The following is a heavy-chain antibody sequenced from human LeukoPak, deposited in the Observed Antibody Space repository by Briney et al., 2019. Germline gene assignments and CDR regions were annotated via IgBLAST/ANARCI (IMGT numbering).Heavy chain of an antibody. CDR3: ARGPPSLLYFQH. D-gene: IGHD2-15*01. V-gene: IGHV4-61*05. CDR2: IHHTGST. J-gene: IGHJ1*01. CDR1: GGSISSSSDY. Sequence: SETLSLTCTVSGGSISSSSDYWGWIRQPPGKGLEWIGYIHHTGSTNFNPSLKSRATISLDTSKNQFSLRLTSVTAADTAVYYCARGPPSLLYFQHWGQGTLVSVSS.